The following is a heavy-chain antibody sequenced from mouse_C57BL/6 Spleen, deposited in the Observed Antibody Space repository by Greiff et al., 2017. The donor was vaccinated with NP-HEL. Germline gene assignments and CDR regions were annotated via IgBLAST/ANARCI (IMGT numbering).Heavy chain of an antibody. CDR1: GYTFTDYN. Sequence: VQLKESGPELVKPGASVKIPCKASGYTFTDYNMDWVKQSHGKSLEWIGDINPNNGGTIYNQKFKGKATLTVDKSSSTAYMELRSLTSEDTAVYYCARSLYSPFAYWGQGTLVTVSA. V-gene: IGHV1-18*01. CDR3: ARSLYSPFAY. J-gene: IGHJ3*01. D-gene: IGHD2-12*01. CDR2: INPNNGGT.